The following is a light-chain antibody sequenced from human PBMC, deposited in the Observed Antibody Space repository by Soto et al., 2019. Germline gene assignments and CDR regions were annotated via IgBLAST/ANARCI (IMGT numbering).Light chain of an antibody. J-gene: IGKJ3*01. CDR1: QSLLHSNGYNY. Sequence: EIVMTQSPLSLPVTPGEPASISCKSSQSLLHSNGYNYLDWYLQKPWQSPQLLIYSGSNRASGVPDRFSGSGSGTDFTLKISSLEAEDVAVYYCMQALQASFTFGPGTKVDIK. V-gene: IGKV2-28*01. CDR3: MQALQASFT. CDR2: SGS.